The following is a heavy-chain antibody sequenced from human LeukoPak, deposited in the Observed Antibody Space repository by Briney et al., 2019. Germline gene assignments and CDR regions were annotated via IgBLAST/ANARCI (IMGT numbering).Heavy chain of an antibody. J-gene: IGHJ4*02. V-gene: IGHV4-59*01. Sequence: SETLSLTCTVSGGSISSYYWSWIRQLPGKGLEWIGYIYYSGSTNYNPSLKSRVTISVDTSKNQFSLKLSSVTAADTAVYYCARGRSGSYYEPPSDYWGQGTLVTVSS. CDR2: IYYSGST. CDR1: GGSISSYY. D-gene: IGHD1-26*01. CDR3: ARGRSGSYYEPPSDY.